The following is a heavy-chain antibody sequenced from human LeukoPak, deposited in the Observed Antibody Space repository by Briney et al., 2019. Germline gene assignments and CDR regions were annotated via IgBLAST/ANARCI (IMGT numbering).Heavy chain of an antibody. CDR2: IYHSGST. CDR1: GGSISSGGYS. Sequence: SQTLSLTCAVSGGSISSGGYSWSWIRQPPGKGLEWIGYIYHSGSTYYNPSLKSRVTISVDRSKNQFSLKLSSVTAADTAVYYCARDGGSGWYLRAFDIWGQGTMVTVSS. J-gene: IGHJ3*02. CDR3: ARDGGSGWYLRAFDI. V-gene: IGHV4-30-2*01. D-gene: IGHD6-19*01.